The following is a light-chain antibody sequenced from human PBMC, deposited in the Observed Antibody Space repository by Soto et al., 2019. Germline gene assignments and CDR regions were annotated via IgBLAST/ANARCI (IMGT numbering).Light chain of an antibody. CDR3: QQTFSAPVT. V-gene: IGKV1-39*01. CDR2: AAS. J-gene: IGKJ2*01. CDR1: QSISSY. Sequence: DIQMTQSPSSLSASVGDRVTITCRASQSISSYLNWYQQKPGEAPKILIYAASTLQSGVPSRFSGPGSGPDFSLTISSLQPEDFATYYCQQTFSAPVTFGQGTRLEIK.